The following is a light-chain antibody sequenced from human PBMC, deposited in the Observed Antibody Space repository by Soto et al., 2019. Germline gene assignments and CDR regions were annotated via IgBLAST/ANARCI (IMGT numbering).Light chain of an antibody. J-gene: IGKJ1*01. CDR1: QSVTSNY. V-gene: IGKV3-20*01. CDR3: QQYTDWPLT. CDR2: GVS. Sequence: EVVMTQSPATLSVSPGERATLSCRASQSVTSNYLAWYQQKPGQAPRLLIYGVSSRATGVPDRFSGSGSGKDFTLTISRLEPEDFAVYYCQQYTDWPLTFGQGPKVEVK.